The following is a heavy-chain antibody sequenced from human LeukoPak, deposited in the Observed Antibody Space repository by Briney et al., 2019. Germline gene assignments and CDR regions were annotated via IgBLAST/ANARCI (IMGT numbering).Heavy chain of an antibody. V-gene: IGHV1-2*02. Sequence: ASVKVSCKASGYIFTGYYIHWVRQAPGQGLEWMGWINPNSGVTNYAQSFKGRVTVTRDTSISTAYMELSGLTSGDTAVYYCARDLRRGVVLTVWLDPWGQGTLLTVSS. CDR2: INPNSGVT. J-gene: IGHJ5*02. CDR1: GYIFTGYY. CDR3: ARDLRRGVVLTVWLDP. D-gene: IGHD3-16*01.